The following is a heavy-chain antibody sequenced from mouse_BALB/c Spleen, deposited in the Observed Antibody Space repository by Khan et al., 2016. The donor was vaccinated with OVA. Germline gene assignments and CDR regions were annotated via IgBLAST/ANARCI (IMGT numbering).Heavy chain of an antibody. J-gene: IGHJ2*01. Sequence: EVQLQQSGPGLVKPSQSLSLTCTATGYTFTSGYGWWLKRQLAENKLEMMGYISYTGGTNYNPSLKGRFSITRDTSNNQSYLQLNSVTTEDTCTYYCARTAGTKYWGQGTTLTVSS. V-gene: IGHV3-1*02. CDR1: GYTFTSGYG. D-gene: IGHD4-1*01. CDR3: ARTAGTKY. CDR2: ISYTGGT.